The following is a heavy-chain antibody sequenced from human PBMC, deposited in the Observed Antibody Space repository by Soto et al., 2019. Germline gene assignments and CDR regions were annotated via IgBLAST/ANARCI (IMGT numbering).Heavy chain of an antibody. CDR1: GGSVSNHY. V-gene: IGHV4-4*07. CDR2: LYNDERT. J-gene: IGHJ4*02. CDR3: AREPLAHSYFDL. Sequence: SETLSLTCTVSGGSVSNHYWSWIRQPAGKGLEWLGRLYNDERTNYNPSNKSRDTMSMETSKKQISLELTSVTAAFSAVYFCAREPLAHSYFDLWGQGTLVTVSS.